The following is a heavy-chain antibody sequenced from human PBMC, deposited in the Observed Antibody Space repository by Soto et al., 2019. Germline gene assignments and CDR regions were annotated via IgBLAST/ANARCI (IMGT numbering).Heavy chain of an antibody. D-gene: IGHD3-16*01. CDR3: ATRPAPYYADWSLDY. V-gene: IGHV3-15*01. J-gene: IGHJ4*02. CDR1: GFTFTNAW. CDR2: IKNNTDGGAL. Sequence: EVQLVESGGDLVKPGGSLRLSCAASGFTFTNAWMTWVRQAPGKGLEWVGRIKNNTDGGALEYAAPLKDRFTISRDDSRSTLYLQLNSLKPEDPAVYYCATRPAPYYADWSLDYWGQGTLVTVSS.